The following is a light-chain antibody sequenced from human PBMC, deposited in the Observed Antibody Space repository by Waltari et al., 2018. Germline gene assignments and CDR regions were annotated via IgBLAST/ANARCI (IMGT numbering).Light chain of an antibody. CDR2: LGS. CDR3: MQSLQTPDT. Sequence: DIVMTQSPLSLPDTPGEPASISCRSSQSLLHSNGYNYLDWFLQKPGQSPQLLIYLGSNRASGVPDRFSGSGSGTDFTLTISRVEAEDIGVYYCMQSLQTPDTFGQGTKLDIK. CDR1: QSLLHSNGYNY. J-gene: IGKJ2*01. V-gene: IGKV2-28*01.